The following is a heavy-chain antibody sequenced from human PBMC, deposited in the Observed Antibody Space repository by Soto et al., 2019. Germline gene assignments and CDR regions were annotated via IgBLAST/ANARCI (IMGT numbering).Heavy chain of an antibody. D-gene: IGHD3-22*01. Sequence: GGSLRLSCAASGFTFISYSMNWVRQAPGKGLEWVSYISSSSSTIYYADSVKGRFTISRDNAKNSLYLQMNSLRAEDTAVYYCAKRTSSGHYKWGQGTLVTVSS. V-gene: IGHV3-48*01. CDR3: AKRTSSGHYK. J-gene: IGHJ4*02. CDR2: ISSSSSTI. CDR1: GFTFISYS.